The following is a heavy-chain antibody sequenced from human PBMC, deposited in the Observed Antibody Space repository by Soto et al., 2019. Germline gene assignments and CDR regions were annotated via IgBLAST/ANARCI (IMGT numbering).Heavy chain of an antibody. CDR2: IFHSGRT. J-gene: IGHJ3*01. CDR1: GGSISSGNYY. Sequence: PSETLSLTCTVSGGSISSGNYYWTWIRQRPGKGLEWIGYIFHSGRTYFHPSLKSRVTISVDTSKNQFTLNLSSVTAAGTAVYYCARDRSTVSYDAFDVWGQGTMVTVSS. CDR3: ARDRSTVSYDAFDV. V-gene: IGHV4-31*03. D-gene: IGHD4-17*01.